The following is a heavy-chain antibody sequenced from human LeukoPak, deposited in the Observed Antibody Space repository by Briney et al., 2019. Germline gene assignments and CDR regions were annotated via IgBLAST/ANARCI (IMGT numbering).Heavy chain of an antibody. CDR2: INPSGGST. D-gene: IGHD5-12*01. CDR3: ARGGSYSGYDYLPPLRWVDY. J-gene: IGHJ4*02. V-gene: IGHV1-46*01. Sequence: ASVKVSCKASGYTFTSYYMHWVRQAPGQGLEWMGIINPSGGSTSYAQKFQGRVTMTRDTSTSTVYMDLSSLRSEDTAVYYCARGGSYSGYDYLPPLRWVDYWGQGTLVTVSS. CDR1: GYTFTSYY.